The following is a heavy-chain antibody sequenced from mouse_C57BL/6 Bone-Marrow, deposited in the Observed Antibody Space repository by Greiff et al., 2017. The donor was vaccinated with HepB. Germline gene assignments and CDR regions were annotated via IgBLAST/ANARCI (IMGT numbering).Heavy chain of an antibody. CDR3: ARYYYGSQYYYAMDY. Sequence: EVKVVESGGGLVQPGGSLSLSCAASGFTFTDYYMSWVRQPPGKALEWLGFIRNKANGYTTEYSASVKGRFTISRDNSQSILYLQMNALGAEDSATYYCARYYYGSQYYYAMDYWGQGTSVTVSS. J-gene: IGHJ4*01. V-gene: IGHV7-3*01. CDR1: GFTFTDYY. D-gene: IGHD1-1*01. CDR2: IRNKANGYTT.